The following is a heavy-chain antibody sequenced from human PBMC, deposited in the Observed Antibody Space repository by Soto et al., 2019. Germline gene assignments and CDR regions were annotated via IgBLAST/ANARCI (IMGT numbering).Heavy chain of an antibody. Sequence: QVQLVQSGAEVKKPGSSVKVSCKASGGTFSSYAISWVRQAPGQGLEWMGGIIPIFGTANYAQKFQGRVTITADKSTSTAYMELSSLRSEDTAVXXXARDVLAARLVYWXDPWGQGTLVTVSS. CDR1: GGTFSSYA. J-gene: IGHJ5*02. CDR2: IIPIFGTA. CDR3: ARDVLAARLVYWXDP. V-gene: IGHV1-69*06. D-gene: IGHD6-6*01.